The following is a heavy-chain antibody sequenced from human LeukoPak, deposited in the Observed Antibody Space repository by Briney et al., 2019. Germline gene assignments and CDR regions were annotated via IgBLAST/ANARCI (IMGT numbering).Heavy chain of an antibody. Sequence: PGRSLRLSCAASGFTFSSYGMHWVRQAPGKGLEWVAVIWYDGSNKYYADSVKGRFTISRDNSKNTQYLQMNSLRAEDTAVYYCARDRAVAGTGFDYWGQGTLVTVSS. CDR2: IWYDGSNK. J-gene: IGHJ4*02. CDR3: ARDRAVAGTGFDY. CDR1: GFTFSSYG. D-gene: IGHD6-19*01. V-gene: IGHV3-33*01.